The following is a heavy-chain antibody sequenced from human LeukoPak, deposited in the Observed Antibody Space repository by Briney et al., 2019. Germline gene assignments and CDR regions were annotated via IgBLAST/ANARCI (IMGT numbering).Heavy chain of an antibody. CDR1: GYTFTSYG. J-gene: IGHJ6*03. CDR2: ISAYNGNT. CDR3: ATVKSIAARRYYYYYMDV. V-gene: IGHV1-18*01. Sequence: ASVKVSCKASGYTFTSYGISWVRQAPGQELEWMGWISAYNGNTNYAQKLQGRVTMTTDTSTSTAYMELRSLRSDDTAVYYCATVKSIAARRYYYYYMDVWGKGTTVTVSS. D-gene: IGHD6-6*01.